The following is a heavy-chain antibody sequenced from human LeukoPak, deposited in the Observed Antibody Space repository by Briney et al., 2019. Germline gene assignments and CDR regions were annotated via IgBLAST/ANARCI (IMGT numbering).Heavy chain of an antibody. D-gene: IGHD3-10*01. Sequence: YPEGSLRLSCAASGFTFSSYAMSWVRQAPGKGLEWVSGSSGSGGSTYYADSVKGRFTISRDNSKNTVYLQMSSLRAEDTAVYYCAKMGGYSYGSGYHFDFWGQGTLVTVSS. CDR2: SSGSGGST. J-gene: IGHJ4*02. CDR3: AKMGGYSYGSGYHFDF. V-gene: IGHV3-23*01. CDR1: GFTFSSYA.